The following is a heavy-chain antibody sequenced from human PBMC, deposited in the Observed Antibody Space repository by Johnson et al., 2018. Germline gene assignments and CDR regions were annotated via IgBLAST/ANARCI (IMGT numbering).Heavy chain of an antibody. V-gene: IGHV4-59*13. J-gene: IGHJ4*02. Sequence: VQLVESGPGLVKPSETLSLTCSVSGGSISFYYWNWMRQSPGKGLEWIGNIYTSGSTIYNPSLKIQVTISVDTSKNQFSLTLSSVTAADTALYYCARGLYQLLSNAPYFDSWGQGTLVTVSS. CDR1: GGSISFYY. CDR2: IYTSGST. D-gene: IGHD2-2*01. CDR3: ARGLYQLLSNAPYFDS.